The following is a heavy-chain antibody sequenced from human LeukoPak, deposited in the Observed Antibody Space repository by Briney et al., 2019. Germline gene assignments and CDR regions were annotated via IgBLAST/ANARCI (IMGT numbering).Heavy chain of an antibody. CDR3: ATARDILTTISVGGFDY. J-gene: IGHJ4*02. D-gene: IGHD5-12*01. Sequence: ASVKVSCKASGYTFTGIYIHWVRQAPGQGLEWVGWINLNSGGANYAQKFQGRVTMTRDSSISTAYMELSRLSSDDTAVYYCATARDILTTISVGGFDYWGQGTLVTVSS. CDR2: INLNSGGA. CDR1: GYTFTGIY. V-gene: IGHV1-2*02.